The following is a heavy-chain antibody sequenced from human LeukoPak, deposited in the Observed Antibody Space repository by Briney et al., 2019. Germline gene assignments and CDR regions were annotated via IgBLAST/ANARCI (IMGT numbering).Heavy chain of an antibody. D-gene: IGHD2-15*01. Sequence: GESLKISCKASGYIFANYWIGWVRQMPGKGLEWMGIIDPNDSDTKYSPSFQGQVTISVDKSINTAYLQWSTLKASDTAIYYCAKHGGILLSGPDVWGQGTAVIVSS. CDR1: GYIFANYW. CDR2: IDPNDSDT. V-gene: IGHV5-51*01. J-gene: IGHJ6*02. CDR3: AKHGGILLSGPDV.